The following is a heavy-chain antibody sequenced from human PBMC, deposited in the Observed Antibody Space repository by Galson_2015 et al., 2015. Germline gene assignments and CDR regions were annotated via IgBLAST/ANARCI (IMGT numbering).Heavy chain of an antibody. CDR1: GYSFTSYW. Sequence: SGAEVKKPGESLKISCKGSGYSFTSYWIGWVRQMPGRGLEWMGIVYPGDSDTRYSPSFQGQITISADKSISTAYLQWSSLKASDTAIYYCARHVGPHREENYMDVWGKGTTVTVSS. CDR3: ARHVGPHREENYMDV. V-gene: IGHV5-51*01. J-gene: IGHJ6*03. D-gene: IGHD1-26*01. CDR2: VYPGDSDT.